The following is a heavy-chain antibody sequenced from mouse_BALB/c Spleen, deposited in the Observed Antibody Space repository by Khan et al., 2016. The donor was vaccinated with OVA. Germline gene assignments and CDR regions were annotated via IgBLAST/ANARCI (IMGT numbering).Heavy chain of an antibody. Sequence: EVQLQESGPSLVKPSQTLSLTCSVTGDSITSGYWCWIRKFPGNKLEYMGFIIYSGSTYYNPSLKRRISITRHTSKNQYTRQLNSVTTEDTAAYYCARSTYRFAFVYWGQGTLVTVSA. CDR1: GDSITSGY. CDR3: ARSTYRFAFVY. J-gene: IGHJ3*01. V-gene: IGHV3-8*02. CDR2: IIYSGST. D-gene: IGHD2-14*01.